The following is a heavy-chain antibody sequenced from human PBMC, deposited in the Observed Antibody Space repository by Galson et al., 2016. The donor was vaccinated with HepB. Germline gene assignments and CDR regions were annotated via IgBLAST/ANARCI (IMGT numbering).Heavy chain of an antibody. V-gene: IGHV4-31*03. CDR3: ARAVWLPLSGMDV. CDR1: GGSISSGGYY. Sequence: CTVSGGSISSGGYYWSWIRQHPGKGLEWIGYIYHSGSTYYNPSLNSRVTISVDTSKNQFSLKVSSVTAADTAVYYCARAVWLPLSGMDVWGQGTTVTVSS. J-gene: IGHJ6*02. CDR2: IYHSGST. D-gene: IGHD3-10*01.